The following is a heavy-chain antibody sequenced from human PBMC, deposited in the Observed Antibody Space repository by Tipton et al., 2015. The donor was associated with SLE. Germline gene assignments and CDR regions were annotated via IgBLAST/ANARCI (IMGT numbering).Heavy chain of an antibody. V-gene: IGHV1-2*02. CDR3: ARPGVDFWSGYVEAFDI. CDR2: INPNSGGT. J-gene: IGHJ3*02. D-gene: IGHD3-3*01. CDR1: GYTFTGYY. Sequence: QSGPEVKKPGASVKVSCKASGYTFTGYYMHWVRQAPGQGLEWMGWINPNSGGTNYAQKFQGRVTMTRDTSISTAYMELSRLRSDDTAVYYCARPGVDFWSGYVEAFDIWGQGTMVTVSS.